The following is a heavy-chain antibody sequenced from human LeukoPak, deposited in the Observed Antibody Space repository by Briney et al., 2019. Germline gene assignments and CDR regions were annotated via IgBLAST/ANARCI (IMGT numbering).Heavy chain of an antibody. CDR3: TTDRHTAMVQFDY. J-gene: IGHJ4*02. V-gene: IGHV3-15*01. CDR2: IKRQTDGGTS. D-gene: IGHD5-18*01. Sequence: GGSLRLSCVVSGFIFSNAWMSWARQAPGKGLVCVGHIKRQTDGGTSDYVAPVKGRFTISRDDSKNTLYLQMNSLKIEDTAVYYCTTDRHTAMVQFDYWGQGTLVTVSS. CDR1: GFIFSNAW.